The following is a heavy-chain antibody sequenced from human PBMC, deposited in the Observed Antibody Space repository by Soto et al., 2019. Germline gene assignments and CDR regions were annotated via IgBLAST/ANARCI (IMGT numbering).Heavy chain of an antibody. V-gene: IGHV3-30*18. CDR1: GVTFNKYG. Sequence: QVQLVESGGGVVQPGRSLRLSCVASGVTFNKYGMHWVRQAPGKGLEWLAVISYDGNNKHYSDSVKGRFTISRDNSKNTLYLEMNSVRTEDTAVYYCAKILGTATMVDYWGQGTLVIVSS. CDR2: ISYDGNNK. D-gene: IGHD5-12*01. CDR3: AKILGTATMVDY. J-gene: IGHJ4*02.